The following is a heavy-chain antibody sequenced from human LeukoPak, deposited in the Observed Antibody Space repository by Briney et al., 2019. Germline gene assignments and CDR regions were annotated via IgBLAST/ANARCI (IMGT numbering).Heavy chain of an antibody. V-gene: IGHV1-69*04. CDR1: GGTFSSYA. D-gene: IGHD2-15*01. Sequence: SVKVSCKASGGTFSSYAISWVRQAPGQGLEWMGRIIPILGIANYAQKFQGRVTITADKSTSTAYMELSSLRSEDTAVYYCARDPLRSPVGYYFDYWGQGTLVTVSS. CDR3: ARDPLRSPVGYYFDY. J-gene: IGHJ4*02. CDR2: IIPILGIA.